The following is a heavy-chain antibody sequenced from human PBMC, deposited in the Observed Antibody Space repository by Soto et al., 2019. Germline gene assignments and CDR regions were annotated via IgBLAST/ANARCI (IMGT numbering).Heavy chain of an antibody. Sequence: LRLSCAASGFTVSSNYMSWVRQAPGKGLEWVSVIYSGGSTYYADSVKGRFTISRDNSENTLYLQMNSLRAEDTAVYYCARTCSGGTCSFDYWGQGTLVTVSS. V-gene: IGHV3-66*01. D-gene: IGHD2-15*01. CDR1: GFTVSSNY. CDR2: IYSGGST. J-gene: IGHJ4*02. CDR3: ARTCSGGTCSFDY.